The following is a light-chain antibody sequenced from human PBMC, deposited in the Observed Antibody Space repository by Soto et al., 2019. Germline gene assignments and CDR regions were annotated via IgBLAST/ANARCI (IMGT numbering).Light chain of an antibody. Sequence: EVVLTKSPDTKSLYKGERATLSCRASQSVSSYLAWYQQNSGQAPRLLIYDASKRATGIPARFSGSGSGTDFTLTISSLEAEDFAVYYCQQRRSWPRAFGQGTKVAIK. CDR3: QQRRSWPRA. CDR1: QSVSSY. V-gene: IGKV3-11*01. J-gene: IGKJ1*01. CDR2: DAS.